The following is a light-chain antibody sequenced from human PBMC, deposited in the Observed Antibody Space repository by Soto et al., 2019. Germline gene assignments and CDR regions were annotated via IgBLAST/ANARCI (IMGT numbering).Light chain of an antibody. Sequence: DIQMTQSPSTLSASIGDRVTITCRASQSINSWLAWHQQKPGKAPKLLIYKASYLEGGVPSRFSGSASGTEFTLPISSLQPDDFATYYCQQYHAVPGTFGQGTRVEIK. J-gene: IGKJ1*01. V-gene: IGKV1-5*03. CDR3: QQYHAVPGT. CDR1: QSINSW. CDR2: KAS.